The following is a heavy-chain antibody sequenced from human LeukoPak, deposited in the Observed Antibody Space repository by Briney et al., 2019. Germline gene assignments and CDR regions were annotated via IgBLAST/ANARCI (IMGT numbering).Heavy chain of an antibody. V-gene: IGHV1-8*01. J-gene: IGHJ4*02. D-gene: IGHD3-10*01. CDR3: ARAEWGSGSYYSVY. CDR2: MNPNSGNT. CDR1: GYTFTSYD. Sequence: GASVKVFCKASGYTFTSYDINWVRQATGQGLEWMGCMNPNSGNTGYAQKFQGRVTMTRNTSISTAYMELSSLRSEDTAVYYCARAEWGSGSYYSVYWGQGTLVTVSS.